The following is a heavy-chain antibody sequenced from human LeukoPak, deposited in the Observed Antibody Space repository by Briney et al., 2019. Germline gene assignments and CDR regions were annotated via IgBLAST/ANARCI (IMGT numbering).Heavy chain of an antibody. CDR3: AKERFSTSSAIGVDF. J-gene: IGHJ4*02. V-gene: IGHV3-23*01. CDR1: GFTFSNYA. Sequence: PGGSLRLSCAASGFTFSNYAMSWVRQTPGKGLEWVSGINGGGGTTYYSDSVKGRFTISRDNSKSTFYLQMDSLRDEDTAIYYCAKERFSTSSAIGVDFWGRGTLVTVSS. D-gene: IGHD6-13*01. CDR2: INGGGGTT.